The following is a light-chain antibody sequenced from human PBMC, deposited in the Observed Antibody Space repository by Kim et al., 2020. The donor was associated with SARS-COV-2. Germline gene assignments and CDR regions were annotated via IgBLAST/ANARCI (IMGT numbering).Light chain of an antibody. V-gene: IGLV1-40*01. CDR3: QSYDRSLIFV. J-gene: IGLJ1*01. CDR1: SSNIGAGYD. CDR2: DNN. Sequence: QSALTQPPSVSGAPGQRVTISCTGSSSNIGAGYDIHWYQHLPGTAPKLLIYDNNIRPSGVPDRFSGSKPEPSASLAITGLQAEDEADYYCQSYDRSLIFVFGSGTKVTVL.